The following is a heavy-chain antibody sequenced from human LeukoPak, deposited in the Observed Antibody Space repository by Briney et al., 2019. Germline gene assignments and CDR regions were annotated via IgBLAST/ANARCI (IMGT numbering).Heavy chain of an antibody. J-gene: IGHJ3*02. D-gene: IGHD5-18*01. CDR2: MYSGGST. CDR3: ARKGRIQLWSRFDAFDI. Sequence: GGSLRLSCAASGFLVNSNYMIWVRQAPGKGLEWVSVMYSGGSTYYADSVKGRFTISRDNSKNTLYLQMNSLRAEDTAVYYCARKGRIQLWSRFDAFDIWGQGTMVTVSS. V-gene: IGHV3-53*01. CDR1: GFLVNSNY.